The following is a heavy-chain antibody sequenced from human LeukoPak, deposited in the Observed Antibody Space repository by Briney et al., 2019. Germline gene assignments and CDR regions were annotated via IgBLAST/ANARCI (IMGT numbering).Heavy chain of an antibody. V-gene: IGHV4-59*01. D-gene: IGHD7-27*01. CDR2: VYYSGST. Sequence: SETLSLTCTVSGDFITAYYWSWIRQPPGKGLEWIGYVYYSGSTEYNPSLRSRVTISLEMSKHQFSLILTSVTAADTAVYYCASNTGTVFDYWGQGTLVTVSS. CDR3: ASNTGTVFDY. CDR1: GDFITAYY. J-gene: IGHJ4*02.